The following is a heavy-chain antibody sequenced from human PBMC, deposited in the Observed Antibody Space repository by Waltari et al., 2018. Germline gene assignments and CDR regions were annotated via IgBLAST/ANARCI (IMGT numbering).Heavy chain of an antibody. J-gene: IGHJ3*02. CDR1: GFTFSSYA. CDR3: AKVQFFVVVPAAIIGAFDI. Sequence: EVQLVESGGGLVQPGGSLRLSCAASGFTFSSYAMSWVRQAPGKGLEWVSAISGSGGSTYYADSVKGRFTISRDNSKNTLYLQMNSLRAEDTAVYYCAKVQFFVVVPAAIIGAFDIWGQGTMVTVSS. V-gene: IGHV3-23*04. CDR2: ISGSGGST. D-gene: IGHD2-2*01.